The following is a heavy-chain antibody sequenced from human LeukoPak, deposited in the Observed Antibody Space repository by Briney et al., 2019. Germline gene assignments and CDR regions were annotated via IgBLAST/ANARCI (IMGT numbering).Heavy chain of an antibody. CDR2: ISVASNT. V-gene: IGHV3-23*01. CDR3: ADYGVSGVRNNFY. D-gene: IGHD3-3*01. Sequence: GGSLRLSCAASGLAFSSYAMSWVRQAPGKGLEWVSAISVASNTFYADSVKGRFTISRDNSRNTVYLQMTSLRADDTAVYYCADYGVSGVRNNFYWGQGTLVTVSS. CDR1: GLAFSSYA. J-gene: IGHJ4*02.